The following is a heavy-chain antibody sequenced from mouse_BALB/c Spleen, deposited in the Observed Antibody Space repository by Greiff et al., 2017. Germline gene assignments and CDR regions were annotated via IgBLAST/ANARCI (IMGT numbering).Heavy chain of an antibody. D-gene: IGHD2-1*01. CDR3: ARHGGSQISTFAY. CDR1: GFAFSSYD. CDR2: ISSGGGST. J-gene: IGHJ3*01. Sequence: DVHLVESGGGLVKPGGSLKLSCAASGFAFSSYDMSWVRQTPEKRLEWVAYISSGGGSTYYPDTVKGRFTISRDNAKNTLYLQMSSLKSEDTAMYYCARHGGSQISTFAYWGQGTLDTVSA. V-gene: IGHV5-12-1*01.